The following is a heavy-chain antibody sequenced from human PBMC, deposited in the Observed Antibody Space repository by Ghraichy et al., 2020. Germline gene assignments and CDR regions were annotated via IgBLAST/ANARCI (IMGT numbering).Heavy chain of an antibody. V-gene: IGHV3-7*01. D-gene: IGHD4-11*01. CDR3: ARDWESDYSNYGEFDY. J-gene: IGHJ4*02. CDR2: IKQDGSEK. Sequence: GGSLRLSCAASGFTFSSYWMSWVRQAPGKGLEWVANIKQDGSEKYYVDSVKGRFTISRDNAKNSLYLQMNSLRAEDTAVYYCARDWESDYSNYGEFDYWGQGTLVTVSS. CDR1: GFTFSSYW.